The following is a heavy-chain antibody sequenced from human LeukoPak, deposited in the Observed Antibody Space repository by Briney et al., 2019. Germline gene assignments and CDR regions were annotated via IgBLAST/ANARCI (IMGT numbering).Heavy chain of an antibody. CDR1: EFTFSALY. V-gene: IGHV3-7*01. CDR3: ARDRMPSSYLGLHV. CDR2: IKQDGSET. J-gene: IGHJ6*02. D-gene: IGHD1-26*01. Sequence: GGSLRLFCEASEFTFSALYMSWVRQAPGRGLEWVANIKQDGSETYYVDSVRGRFTISRDNAKKSLFLQMDSLRPDDTAVYYCARDRMPSSYLGLHVWGLGTTVIVPS.